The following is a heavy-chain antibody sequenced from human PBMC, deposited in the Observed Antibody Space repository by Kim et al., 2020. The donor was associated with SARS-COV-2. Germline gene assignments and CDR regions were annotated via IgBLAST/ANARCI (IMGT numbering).Heavy chain of an antibody. Sequence: ASVKVSCKASGYTFTSYAMHWVRQAPGQRLEWMGWINAGNGNTKYSQKFQGRVTITRDTSASTAYMELSSLRSEDTAVYYCARAYGSGDYFDYWGQGTLVTVSS. J-gene: IGHJ4*02. V-gene: IGHV1-3*01. CDR2: INAGNGNT. CDR3: ARAYGSGDYFDY. D-gene: IGHD3-10*01. CDR1: GYTFTSYA.